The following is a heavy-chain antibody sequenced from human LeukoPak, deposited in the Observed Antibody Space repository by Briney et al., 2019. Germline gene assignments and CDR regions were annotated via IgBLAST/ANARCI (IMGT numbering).Heavy chain of an antibody. V-gene: IGHV4-59*01. CDR1: GGSISSYY. J-gene: IGHJ4*02. Sequence: PSETLSLTCTVSGGSISSYYWSWIRQPPGKALVWIGYIHYSGSTNYNPSLTSRVNISVDTSKNQFSLKLSSVTAADTAVYYCARGGYSYGPSDYWGQGTLVTVSS. CDR3: ARGGYSYGPSDY. D-gene: IGHD5-18*01. CDR2: IHYSGST.